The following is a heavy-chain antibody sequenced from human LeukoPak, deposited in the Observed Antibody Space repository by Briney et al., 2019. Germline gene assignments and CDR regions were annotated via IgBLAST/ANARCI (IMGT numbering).Heavy chain of an antibody. D-gene: IGHD5-24*01. V-gene: IGHV4-34*01. CDR2: VHPHGIL. CDR1: GGSCDDYY. Sequence: SETLSLTCAVYGGSCDDYYCSWIRQPPGKGLEWIGEVHPHGILYYNSSLLSRATISIDTSKTQFSLRLTSVTASDTAFYYCARGRDRSKAGDLWGQGSLVTVSS. CDR3: ARGRDRSKAGDL. J-gene: IGHJ5*02.